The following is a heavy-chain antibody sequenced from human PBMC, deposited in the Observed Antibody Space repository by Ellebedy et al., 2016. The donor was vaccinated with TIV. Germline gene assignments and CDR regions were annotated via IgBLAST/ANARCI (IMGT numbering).Heavy chain of an antibody. V-gene: IGHV4-4*07. Sequence: MPSGTLSLTCTVSGGSIIHYYWSWVRQPAGKGLQWLGRIYTSGATNYNPSLKSRVTMFVDTSRNQFSLKLSSVTAADTAVYYCARQIITGDRGRGMHDWWGQGALVTVSS. CDR3: ARQIITGDRGRGMHDW. J-gene: IGHJ4*02. CDR1: GGSIIHYY. CDR2: IYTSGAT. D-gene: IGHD1-20*01.